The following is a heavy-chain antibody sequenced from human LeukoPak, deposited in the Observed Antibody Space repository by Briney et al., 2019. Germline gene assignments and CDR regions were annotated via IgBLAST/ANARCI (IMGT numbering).Heavy chain of an antibody. Sequence: GGSLRLSCAASGFTFSSYGMHRVRQAPGKGLEWVAFIRYDGSNKYYADSVKGRFTISRDNAKNSLYLQMNSLRAEDTAVYYCARERGPVDYWGQGTLVTVSS. CDR3: ARERGPVDY. D-gene: IGHD3-10*01. CDR1: GFTFSSYG. J-gene: IGHJ4*02. V-gene: IGHV3-30*02. CDR2: IRYDGSNK.